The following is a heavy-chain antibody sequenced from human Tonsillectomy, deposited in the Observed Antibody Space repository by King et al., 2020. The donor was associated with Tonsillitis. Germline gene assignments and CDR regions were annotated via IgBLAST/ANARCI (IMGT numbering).Heavy chain of an antibody. Sequence: VQLVESGGGLVQPGGSLKLSCAASGFTFSGSAMHWVRQASGKGLEWVGRIRSKANSYATAYAASVKGRFTISSDDSKNTAYLQMNSLKTEDTAVYYCTRSETGVFDYWGQGTLVTVSS. V-gene: IGHV3-73*01. D-gene: IGHD7-27*01. CDR2: IRSKANSYAT. J-gene: IGHJ4*02. CDR1: GFTFSGSA. CDR3: TRSETGVFDY.